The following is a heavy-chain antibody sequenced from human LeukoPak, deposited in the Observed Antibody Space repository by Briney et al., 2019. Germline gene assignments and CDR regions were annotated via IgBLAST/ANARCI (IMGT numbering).Heavy chain of an antibody. CDR2: IIPIFGTA. CDR3: ARVDGSPDS. V-gene: IGHV1-69*05. CDR1: GGTFSSYA. Sequence: GASVKVSCKASGGTFSSYAISWVRQAPGQGLEWMGGIIPIFGTADYAQKFQGRVTITRDTSINTAYMELSSLRPEDTGVYYCARVDGSPDSWGQGTLVTVSS. J-gene: IGHJ4*02. D-gene: IGHD2-15*01.